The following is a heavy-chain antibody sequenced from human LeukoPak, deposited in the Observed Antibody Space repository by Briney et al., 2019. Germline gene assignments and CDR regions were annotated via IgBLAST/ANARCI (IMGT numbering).Heavy chain of an antibody. D-gene: IGHD1-7*01. CDR2: TVSEIDGGTT. J-gene: IGHJ6*02. Sequence: GGSLRLSCAASGFTFNYAWMSWVRQVPGKGLEWVGQTVSEIDGGTTDYATPVKGRFTISRDDSKSTLYLQMNSLKIEDTAVYYYTTDEDWNYARKDVWGQGATVIVSS. V-gene: IGHV3-15*04. CDR3: TTDEDWNYARKDV. CDR1: GFTFNYAW.